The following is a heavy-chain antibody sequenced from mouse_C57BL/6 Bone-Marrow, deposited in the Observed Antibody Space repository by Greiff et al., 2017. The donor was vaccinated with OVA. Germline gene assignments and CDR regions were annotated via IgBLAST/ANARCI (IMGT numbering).Heavy chain of an antibody. V-gene: IGHV1-19*01. J-gene: IGHJ4*01. D-gene: IGHD1-2*01. CDR3: ARRHDYGRAMDY. CDR2: INPYNGGT. CDR1: GYTFTDYY. Sequence: EVQLQQSGPVLVKPGASVKMSCKASGYTFTDYYMNWVKQSHGKSLEWIGVINPYNGGTSYNQKFKGKATLTVDKSSSTAYMELNSLTSEDYAVDYCARRHDYGRAMDYWGQGTSVTVSS.